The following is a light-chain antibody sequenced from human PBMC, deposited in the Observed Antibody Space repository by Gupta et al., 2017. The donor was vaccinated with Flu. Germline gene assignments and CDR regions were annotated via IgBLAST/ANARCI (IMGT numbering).Light chain of an antibody. CDR2: GAS. CDR1: QSVSSSY. V-gene: IGKV3-20*01. CDR3: QQYGSSRT. J-gene: IGKJ1*01. Sequence: VMTVPLRTLSLSPGERATLSCRASQSVSSSYLAWYQQKPGQAPRLLIYGASSRATGIPDRFSGSGSGTDFTLTISRLEPEDFAVYYCQQYGSSRTFGQGTKVEIK.